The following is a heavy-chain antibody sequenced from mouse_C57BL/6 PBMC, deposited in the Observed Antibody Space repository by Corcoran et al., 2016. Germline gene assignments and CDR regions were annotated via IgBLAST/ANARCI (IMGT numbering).Heavy chain of an antibody. V-gene: IGHV1-19*01. D-gene: IGHD2-5*01. J-gene: IGHJ4*01. CDR3: ARGVYSNYYAMDY. Sequence: EVQLQQSGPVLVKPGASVKMSCKASGYTFTDYYMNWVKQSHGKSLEWIGVINPYNGGTSYNQKFKGKATLTVDKSSSTAYMELNSLTSEDSAVYYCARGVYSNYYAMDYWGQGTSVTVSS. CDR2: INPYNGGT. CDR1: GYTFTDYY.